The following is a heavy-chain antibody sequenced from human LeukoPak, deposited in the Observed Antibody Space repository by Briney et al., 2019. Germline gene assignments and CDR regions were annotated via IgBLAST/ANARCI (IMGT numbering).Heavy chain of an antibody. J-gene: IGHJ4*02. CDR3: AKDHGAVAGPGGFDY. D-gene: IGHD6-19*01. Sequence: GGSLRLSCAASGFTFSSYGMHWVRQAPGKGLEWVAFISYDGSNKYYADSVKGRFTISRDNSKNTLYLQMNSLRAEDTAVYYCAKDHGAVAGPGGFDYWGQGTLVTVSS. V-gene: IGHV3-30*18. CDR2: ISYDGSNK. CDR1: GFTFSSYG.